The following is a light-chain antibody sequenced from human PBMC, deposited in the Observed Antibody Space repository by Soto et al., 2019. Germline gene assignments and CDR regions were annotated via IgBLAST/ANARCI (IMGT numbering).Light chain of an antibody. Sequence: DLQLTQSPSFLSASIGDSVTITCRASQAIGTYLAWYQQKPGKAPNLLVYAASTLHSGVPARFSGSGSGTEFTLTITSLQPEDVATYYCQQLHTYLLTFGGGTKVQIK. CDR1: QAIGTY. CDR2: AAS. J-gene: IGKJ4*01. CDR3: QQLHTYLLT. V-gene: IGKV1-9*01.